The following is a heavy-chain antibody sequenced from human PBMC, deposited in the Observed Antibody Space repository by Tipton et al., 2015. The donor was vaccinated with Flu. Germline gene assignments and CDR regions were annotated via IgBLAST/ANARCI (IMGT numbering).Heavy chain of an antibody. Sequence: VQLVQSGAEVKKPGESLQISCKGSGYIFTNHWITWVRQMPGKGLEWIGNFYPTDSNTQYSPSFQGHVTISADKSIGTAYLQWSSLRPSDSAIYYCARHGDGYKYWGQGTLVTVSS. CDR1: GYIFTNHW. V-gene: IGHV5-51*01. J-gene: IGHJ4*02. CDR3: ARHGDGYKY. CDR2: FYPTDSNT. D-gene: IGHD5-24*01.